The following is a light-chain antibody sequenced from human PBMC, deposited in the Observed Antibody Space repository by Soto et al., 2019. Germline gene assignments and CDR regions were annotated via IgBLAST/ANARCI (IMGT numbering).Light chain of an antibody. CDR1: SSNIGTSS. V-gene: IGLV2-14*01. CDR3: SSYTTSNTRQIV. J-gene: IGLJ1*01. CDR2: DVS. Sequence: QSVRTQPPSASGTPGQTVAISCSGSSSNIGTSSVHWYKHPGKAPKFIIYDVSNRPSGVSNRFSGSKSGNTASLTISGLQAEDEADYYCSSYTTSNTRQIVFGTGTKVTVL.